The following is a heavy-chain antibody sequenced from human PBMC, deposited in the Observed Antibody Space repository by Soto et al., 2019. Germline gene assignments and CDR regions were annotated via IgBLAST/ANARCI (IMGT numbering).Heavy chain of an antibody. CDR2: IKQDGSEK. CDR3: ARDKYYYGSGSYSPLYYYYYGMDV. D-gene: IGHD3-10*01. Sequence: PGGSLRLSCAASGFTFSSYWMSWVRQAPGKGLEWVANIKQDGSEKYYVDSVKGRFTISRDNAKNSLYLQMNSPRAEDTAVYYCARDKYYYGSGSYSPLYYYYYGMDVWGQGTTVTVSS. J-gene: IGHJ6*02. V-gene: IGHV3-7*01. CDR1: GFTFSSYW.